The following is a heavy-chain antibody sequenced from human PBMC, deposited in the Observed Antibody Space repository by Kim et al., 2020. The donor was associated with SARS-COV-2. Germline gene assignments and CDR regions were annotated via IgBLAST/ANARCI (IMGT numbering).Heavy chain of an antibody. D-gene: IGHD2-15*01. V-gene: IGHV3-66*01. CDR3: ARESGAPGVVAATGY. CDR1: GFTVSSNY. J-gene: IGHJ4*02. Sequence: GGSLRLSCAASGFTVSSNYMSWVRQAPGKGLEWVSVIYSGGSTYYADSVKGRFTISRDNSKNTLYLQMNSRRAEDTAVYYCARESGAPGVVAATGYWGQGTLVTVSS. CDR2: IYSGGST.